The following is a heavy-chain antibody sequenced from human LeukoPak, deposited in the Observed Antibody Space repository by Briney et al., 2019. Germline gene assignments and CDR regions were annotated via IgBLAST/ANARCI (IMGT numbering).Heavy chain of an antibody. CDR2: IIPIFGTA. J-gene: IGHJ4*02. CDR1: GGTFSSYA. CDR3: ASSGYSYGYAFDH. Sequence: SVKVSCKASGGTFSSYAISWVRQAPGPALELMGGIIPIFGTANYAQKFQGRVTIPTDESTSTAYMELSSLRSEDTAVYYCASSGYSYGYAFDHWGQGTLVTVPS. D-gene: IGHD5-18*01. V-gene: IGHV1-69*05.